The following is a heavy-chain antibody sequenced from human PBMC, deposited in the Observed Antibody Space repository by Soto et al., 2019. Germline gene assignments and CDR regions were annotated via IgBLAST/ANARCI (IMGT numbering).Heavy chain of an antibody. CDR3: ARLRLGRTDAFDI. CDR2: IYSGGST. V-gene: IGHV3-53*02. Sequence: EVQLVETGGGLIQPGGSLRLSCAASGFTVSSNYMSWVRQAPGKGLEWVSVIYSGGSTYYADSVKGRFTISRDNSKNTVYLQMNSLRAEDTAVYYCARLRLGRTDAFDIWGQGTMVTVSS. D-gene: IGHD3-16*01. CDR1: GFTVSSNY. J-gene: IGHJ3*02.